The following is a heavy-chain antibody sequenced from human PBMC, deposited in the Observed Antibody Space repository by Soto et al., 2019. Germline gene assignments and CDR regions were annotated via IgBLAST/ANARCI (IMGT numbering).Heavy chain of an antibody. V-gene: IGHV3-30-3*01. CDR1: GFTFSSYA. D-gene: IGHD1-26*01. Sequence: QVQLVESGGGVVQPGRSLRLSCAASGFTFSSYAMHWVRQAPGKGLEWVAVISYDGSNKYYADSVKGRFTISRDNSKNPLYLQMPSLRAEDTAVGYCARDVGATTFDYWGQVTLVTVSS. CDR2: ISYDGSNK. CDR3: ARDVGATTFDY. J-gene: IGHJ4*02.